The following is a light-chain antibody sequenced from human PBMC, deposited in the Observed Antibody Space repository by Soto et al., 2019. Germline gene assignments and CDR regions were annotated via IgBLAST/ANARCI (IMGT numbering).Light chain of an antibody. CDR1: QSISNS. Sequence: DIQMTQSPSSLSASVGDRVTITCRATQSISNSLNWYQQKPGEAPKLLMYAACTLQSGVPSRFSCGGSGTDFTLTISSLQPEDFATYFCQQSHSIPFTFGPGTKVDIE. V-gene: IGKV1-39*01. CDR2: AAC. CDR3: QQSHSIPFT. J-gene: IGKJ3*01.